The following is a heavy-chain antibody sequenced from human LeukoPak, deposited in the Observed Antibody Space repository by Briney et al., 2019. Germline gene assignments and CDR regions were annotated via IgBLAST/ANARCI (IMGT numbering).Heavy chain of an antibody. J-gene: IGHJ4*02. CDR1: GFTFGDHV. CDR3: TSDFWSGYYWSWY. CDR2: IRSKAYGGTT. Sequence: PGRSLRLSCTASGFTFGDHVMSWVRQAPGKGLEWVGFIRSKAYGGTTEYAASVTGRFTISRDDSKSIAYLQMNSLKTEDTAVYYCTSDFWSGYYWSWYWGQGTLVTVSS. V-gene: IGHV3-49*04. D-gene: IGHD3-3*01.